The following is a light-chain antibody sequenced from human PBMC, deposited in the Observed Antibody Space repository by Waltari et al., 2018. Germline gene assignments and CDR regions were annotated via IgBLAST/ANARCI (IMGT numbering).Light chain of an antibody. CDR2: GAS. CDR3: QQYNIRLT. CDR1: QPISSH. Sequence: IVMTQSPATLSVSPGERATLSCRASQPISSHLAWYQHKPGQAPRLLISGASTRASGIPARFSGSGSGTQFTLTINSLQSEDFAVYYCQQYNIRLTFGGGTKVDIK. V-gene: IGKV3-15*01. J-gene: IGKJ4*01.